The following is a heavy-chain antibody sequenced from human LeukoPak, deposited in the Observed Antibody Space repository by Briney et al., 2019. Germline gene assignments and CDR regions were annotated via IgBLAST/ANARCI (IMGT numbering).Heavy chain of an antibody. Sequence: SETLSLTCAVSGYSIGSGYYWGWIRQPPGKGLEWIGSIYHSGSTYYNPSLKSRVTISVDTSKNQFSLKLSSVTAADTAVYYCARDHGPESYYDFWSGYYTSIKLYNWFDPWGQGTLVTVSS. CDR3: ARDHGPESYYDFWSGYYTSIKLYNWFDP. V-gene: IGHV4-38-2*02. CDR2: IYHSGST. CDR1: GYSIGSGYY. J-gene: IGHJ5*02. D-gene: IGHD3-3*01.